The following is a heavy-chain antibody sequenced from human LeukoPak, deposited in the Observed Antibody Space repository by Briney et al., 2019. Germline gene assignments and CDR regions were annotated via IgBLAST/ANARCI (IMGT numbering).Heavy chain of an antibody. CDR3: VRGVYSMDV. Sequence: GGSLRLSCAASGFTLSSYWMQWVRQAPGKGLVWVSRHYSDGSSTKYADSVKGRFTISTDNAKDTLYLQMNSLRAEDTAVYYCVRGVYSMDVWGQGTTVTVSS. V-gene: IGHV3-74*03. CDR1: GFTLSSYW. J-gene: IGHJ6*02. CDR2: HYSDGSST.